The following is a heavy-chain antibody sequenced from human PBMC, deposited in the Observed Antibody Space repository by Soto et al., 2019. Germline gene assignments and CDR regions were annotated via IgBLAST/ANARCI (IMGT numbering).Heavy chain of an antibody. Sequence: QVQLQQSGPGLVKPSETLSLTCAVSGASINDNNWWSWVRQTPGKGLEWIGEVVHWGTTNYNPSLRSRVTISVDKPNNQISLTLSSVTAADSALYYCARHIGVTGTRGFDYRGQGTLVTVSS. J-gene: IGHJ4*02. CDR1: GASINDNNW. D-gene: IGHD6-19*01. V-gene: IGHV4-4*02. CDR2: VVHWGTT. CDR3: ARHIGVTGTRGFDY.